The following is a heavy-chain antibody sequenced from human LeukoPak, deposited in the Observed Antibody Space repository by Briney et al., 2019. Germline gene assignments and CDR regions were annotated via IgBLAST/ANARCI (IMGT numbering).Heavy chain of an antibody. CDR1: GFSLSTSGVG. CDR3: AHSPTQWELLGTFDY. D-gene: IGHD1-26*01. V-gene: IGHV2-5*02. J-gene: IGHJ4*02. CDR2: IYWDDDK. Sequence: SGPTLLKPTQTLTLTCTFSGFSLSTSGVGVGWIRQPPGKALEWLALIYWDDDKRYSPSLKSRLTITKDTSKNQVVLTMTNMDPVDTATYYCAHSPTQWELLGTFDYWGQGTLVTVSS.